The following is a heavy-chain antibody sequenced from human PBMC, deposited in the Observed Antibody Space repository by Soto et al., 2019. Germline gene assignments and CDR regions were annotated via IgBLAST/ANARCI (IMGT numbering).Heavy chain of an antibody. J-gene: IGHJ4*02. CDR2: IIPIFGTA. CDR3: ARASGSGWYVFDY. V-gene: IGHV1-69*06. Sequence: SVKVSCKASGYTFTGYYIHWVRQAPGQGLEWMGGIIPIFGTANYAQKFQGRVTITADKSTSTAYMELSRLRSEDTAVYYCARASGSGWYVFDYWGQGTLVTVSS. D-gene: IGHD6-19*01. CDR1: GYTFTGYY.